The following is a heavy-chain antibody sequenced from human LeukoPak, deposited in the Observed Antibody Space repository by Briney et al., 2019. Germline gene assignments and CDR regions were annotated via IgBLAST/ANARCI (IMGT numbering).Heavy chain of an antibody. CDR3: AKDIDYSNYGSVFAFDI. CDR1: GFTFNTYG. CDR2: IHPSDYTT. J-gene: IGHJ3*02. D-gene: IGHD4-11*01. V-gene: IGHV3-23*01. Sequence: GGSLRLSCAASGFTFNTYGMNWVRQAPGKGLEWVSSIHPSDYTTYYADSVKGRFTISRDNSKNMLYLQMNTLRADDTAVYYCAKDIDYSNYGSVFAFDIWGQGTMVTVSS.